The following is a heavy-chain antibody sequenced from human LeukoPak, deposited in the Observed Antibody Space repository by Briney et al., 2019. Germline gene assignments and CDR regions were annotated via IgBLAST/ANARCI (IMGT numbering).Heavy chain of an antibody. CDR1: GFTFSSYS. CDR3: AREATFGELYRLPDY. D-gene: IGHD3-10*01. J-gene: IGHJ4*02. CDR2: ISSSSSYI. V-gene: IGHV3-21*01. Sequence: PGGSLRLSCAASGFTFSSYSMIWVRQAPGKGLEWVSSISSSSSYIYYADSVKGRFTISRDNAKNSLYLQMNSLRAEDTAVYYCAREATFGELYRLPDYWGQGTLVTVSS.